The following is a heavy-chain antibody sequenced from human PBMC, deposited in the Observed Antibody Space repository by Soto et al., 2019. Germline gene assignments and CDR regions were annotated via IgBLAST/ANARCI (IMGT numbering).Heavy chain of an antibody. D-gene: IGHD6-13*01. CDR3: ARDIESSGLFFDY. J-gene: IGHJ4*02. CDR1: GFSFSDYY. Sequence: QVQLVESGGGLVKPGGSLRLSCAASGFSFSDYYMSWIRQAPGKGLGWVSYISFSDNSIYDADSVKGRFTITRDNAKNSLHLQMNRLRAEDTAVYYCARDIESSGLFFDYWGQGTLVTVSS. V-gene: IGHV3-11*01. CDR2: ISFSDNSI.